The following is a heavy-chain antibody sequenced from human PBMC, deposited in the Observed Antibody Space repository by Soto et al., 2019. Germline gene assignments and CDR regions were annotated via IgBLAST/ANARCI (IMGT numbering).Heavy chain of an antibody. CDR2: IRSKAYGGTT. CDR1: GFTFGDYA. D-gene: IGHD3-3*01. CDR3: TRDKFGVVIDDYYYYGMDV. V-gene: IGHV3-49*04. Sequence: GGSLRLSCTASGFTFGDYAMSWVRQAPGKGLEWVGFIRSKAYGGTTEYAASVKGRFTISRDDSKSIAYLQMNSLKTEDTAVYYCTRDKFGVVIDDYYYYGMDVWGQGTTVTVSS. J-gene: IGHJ6*02.